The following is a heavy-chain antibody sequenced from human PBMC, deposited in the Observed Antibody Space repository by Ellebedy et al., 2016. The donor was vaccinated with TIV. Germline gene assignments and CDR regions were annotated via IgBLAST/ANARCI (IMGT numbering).Heavy chain of an antibody. CDR2: IDWDDDK. J-gene: IGHJ6*02. CDR3: ARIRRTYYYDSSGSMAGMDV. CDR1: GFSLSTSGMC. D-gene: IGHD3-22*01. Sequence: SGPTLVKPTQALTLTCTFSGFSLSTSGMCVSWIRQPPGKALEWLARIDWDDDKYYSTSLKTRLTISKDPSKHQVVLTMTNMDPVDTATYYCARIRRTYYYDSSGSMAGMDVWGQGTTVTVSS. V-gene: IGHV2-70*11.